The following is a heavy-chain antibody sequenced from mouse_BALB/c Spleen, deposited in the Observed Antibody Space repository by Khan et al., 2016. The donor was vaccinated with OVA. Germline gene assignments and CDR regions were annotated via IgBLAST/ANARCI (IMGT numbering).Heavy chain of an antibody. Sequence: QVRLQQSGAELVNPGASVNLSSKASGYTLTSYWMHWVKQRPGQGLEWIGEINPSNGRTNYNEKFKSKATLTVDKSSSTAYMQLSSPTSEDSAVYYCARLLINFDYWGQGTTLTVSS. CDR2: INPSNGRT. V-gene: IGHV1S81*02. D-gene: IGHD2-1*01. CDR1: GYTLTSYW. CDR3: ARLLINFDY. J-gene: IGHJ2*01.